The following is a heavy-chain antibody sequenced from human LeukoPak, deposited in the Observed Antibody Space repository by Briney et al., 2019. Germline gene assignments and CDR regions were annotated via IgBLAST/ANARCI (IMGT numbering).Heavy chain of an antibody. CDR2: INSNNGII. V-gene: IGHV3-9*01. Sequence: PGRSLRLSCAASGFIFDDFAMHWVRQVPGKGLEWVSGINSNNGIIGYAGSVKGRFSISRDNAKDSLYLQMNSLRPEDTALYYCTKDFYRDFYDSVDYYFHYWGQGTLVTVSS. CDR3: TKDFYRDFYDSVDYYFHY. J-gene: IGHJ4*02. CDR1: GFIFDDFA. D-gene: IGHD3-22*01.